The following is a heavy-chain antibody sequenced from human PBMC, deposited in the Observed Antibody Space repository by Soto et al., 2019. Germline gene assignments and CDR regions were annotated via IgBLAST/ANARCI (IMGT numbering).Heavy chain of an antibody. CDR3: ASAAPDYGDYENPVDP. CDR1: GYTFTSYG. Sequence: QVPLVQSGAEVKKPGASVKVSCKASGYTFTSYGISWVRQAPGQGLEWMGWISAYNGNTNYAQKLQGRVTMTTDTSTSTAYMELRSLRSDDTAVYYCASAAPDYGDYENPVDPWGQGTLVTVSS. D-gene: IGHD4-17*01. J-gene: IGHJ5*02. V-gene: IGHV1-18*01. CDR2: ISAYNGNT.